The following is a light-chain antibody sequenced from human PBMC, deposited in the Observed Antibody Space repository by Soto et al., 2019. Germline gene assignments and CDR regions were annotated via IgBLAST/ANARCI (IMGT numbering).Light chain of an antibody. J-gene: IGKJ1*01. CDR3: QQYGSSPRT. Sequence: EIVLTPSPGTLSLSPVERATLSCKASQSVSSNFLAWYQQKPGQAPRLLIYGASNRATGIPDRFSGSGSGTDFTLTISRLEPEDFAVYYCQQYGSSPRTFGQGTKVDIK. CDR2: GAS. CDR1: QSVSSNF. V-gene: IGKV3-20*01.